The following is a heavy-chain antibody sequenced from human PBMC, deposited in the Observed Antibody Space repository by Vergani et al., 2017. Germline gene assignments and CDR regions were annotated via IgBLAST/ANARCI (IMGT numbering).Heavy chain of an antibody. V-gene: IGHV3-48*01. CDR3: AREYSSTSGRAFDF. Sequence: QLVESGGGWVQPGGSLRLSCVVSGFDFRSYIMNWVRQAPGKGLEWVSFVSTGTKSQSYAESVKGRFSISRDSAKNSLYLQMDSLRAEDTAVYYCAREYSSTSGRAFDFWGQGTKVTVSS. CDR1: GFDFRSYI. D-gene: IGHD2-2*01. CDR2: VSTGTKSQ. J-gene: IGHJ3*01.